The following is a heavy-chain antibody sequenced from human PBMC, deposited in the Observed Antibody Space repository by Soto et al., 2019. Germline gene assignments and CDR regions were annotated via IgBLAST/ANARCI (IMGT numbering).Heavy chain of an antibody. CDR2: ISGTGDNT. J-gene: IGHJ6*02. Sequence: GGSLGLSCASSGFTFNNFAMSWVRQAPGKGLEWVSIISGTGDNTYYADSVKVRFTISRDNSKNTVYLQMNSLRAEDTAVYYCAKKNYDSSGYSDVWGQGTTVTVSS. V-gene: IGHV3-23*01. CDR1: GFTFNNFA. CDR3: AKKNYDSSGYSDV. D-gene: IGHD3-22*01.